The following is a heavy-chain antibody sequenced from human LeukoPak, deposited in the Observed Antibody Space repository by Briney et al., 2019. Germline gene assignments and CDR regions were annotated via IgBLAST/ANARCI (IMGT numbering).Heavy chain of an antibody. CDR3: ARLYSVGLEYYFDY. Sequence: GGSLRLSCAASGFTFSRYWMSWVRQAPGKGLEWVANTNQDGSEKHYVDSVKGRFTISRDNAKNSLFLQMNSLRAEDTAVYYCARLYSVGLEYYFDYWGQGTLVTVSS. J-gene: IGHJ4*02. CDR1: GFTFSRYW. CDR2: TNQDGSEK. V-gene: IGHV3-7*01. D-gene: IGHD1-26*01.